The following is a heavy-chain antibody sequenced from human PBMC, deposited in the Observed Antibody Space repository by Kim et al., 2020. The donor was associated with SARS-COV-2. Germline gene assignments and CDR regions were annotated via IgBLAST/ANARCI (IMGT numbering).Heavy chain of an antibody. Sequence: SNKYYADSVKGRFTISRDNSKNTLYLQMNSLRAEDTAVYYCAKESDAFDIWGQGTMVTVSS. J-gene: IGHJ3*02. CDR2: SNK. V-gene: IGHV3-33*06. CDR3: AKESDAFDI.